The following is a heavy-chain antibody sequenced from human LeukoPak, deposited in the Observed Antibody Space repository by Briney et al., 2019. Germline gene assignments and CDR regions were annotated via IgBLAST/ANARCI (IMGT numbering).Heavy chain of an antibody. CDR3: ARTYYDILTGRPHWFDP. Sequence: SETLSLTCTVSAGSISSYYWSWLRQPPGQELEWIGYIYYSESTNYNPSLKSRATISVDTSKNHFTLKLSSVTAADTAVYYCARTYYDILTGRPHWFDPWGQGTLVTVSS. J-gene: IGHJ5*02. V-gene: IGHV4-59*01. CDR1: AGSISSYY. D-gene: IGHD3-9*01. CDR2: IYYSEST.